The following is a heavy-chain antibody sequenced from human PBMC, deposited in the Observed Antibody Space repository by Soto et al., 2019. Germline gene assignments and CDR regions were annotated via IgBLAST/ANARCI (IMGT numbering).Heavy chain of an antibody. Sequence: QVQLVESGGGVVQPGRSLRLSCAASGFTFSSYAMHWVRQAPGKGLEWVAVISYDGSNKYYADSVKGRFTISRDNSKNTLYQQMNSLKAEDTAVYYCARDRLTMVRGVGGEVDYWGQGTLVTVSS. CDR2: ISYDGSNK. V-gene: IGHV3-30-3*01. CDR1: GFTFSSYA. CDR3: ARDRLTMVRGVGGEVDY. J-gene: IGHJ4*02. D-gene: IGHD3-10*01.